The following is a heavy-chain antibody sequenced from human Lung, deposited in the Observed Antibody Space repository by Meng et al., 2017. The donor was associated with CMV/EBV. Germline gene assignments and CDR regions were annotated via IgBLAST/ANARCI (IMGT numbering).Heavy chain of an antibody. V-gene: IGHV5-51*01. D-gene: IGHD2-2*01. CDR2: IYPGGSDT. Sequence: KVSCKGSGYSFTSYWIGWVRQMPGKGLEWMGIIYPGGSDTRYSPSFQGQVTISADKSISTAYLQWSSLKASDTAMYYCARQVVPAAKANYYYYYGMDVWGQGTTVTVSS. CDR3: ARQVVPAAKANYYYYYGMDV. J-gene: IGHJ6*02. CDR1: GYSFTSYW.